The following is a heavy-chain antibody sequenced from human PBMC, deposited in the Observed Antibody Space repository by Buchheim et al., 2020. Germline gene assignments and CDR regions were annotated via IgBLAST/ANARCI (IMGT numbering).Heavy chain of an antibody. Sequence: QVQLQESGPGLVKPSQTLSLTCTVSGGSISSGSYYWSWIRQPAGKGLEWIGRIYTSGSTNYNPSLKSRVTISVDTSKHQFSLKLSSVTAADTAVYYCARAPEYSGYDAFDYWGQGTL. D-gene: IGHD5-12*01. V-gene: IGHV4-61*02. CDR2: IYTSGST. CDR3: ARAPEYSGYDAFDY. CDR1: GGSISSGSYY. J-gene: IGHJ4*02.